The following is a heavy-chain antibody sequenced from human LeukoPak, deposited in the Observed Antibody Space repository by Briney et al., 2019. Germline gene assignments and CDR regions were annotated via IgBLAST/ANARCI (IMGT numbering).Heavy chain of an antibody. CDR1: GFTFSRFW. V-gene: IGHV3-7*01. D-gene: IGHD3-22*01. J-gene: IGHJ4*02. CDR2: IKQDGSER. Sequence: GGSLRLSCAGSGFTFSRFWLSWVRQAPGKGLEWVANIKQDGSERYYVDSVKGRFSISRDNAKSSPYLEMKTLRVEDTAVYYCARIEPDNSGWLYWGQGTLVTVSS. CDR3: ARIEPDNSGWLY.